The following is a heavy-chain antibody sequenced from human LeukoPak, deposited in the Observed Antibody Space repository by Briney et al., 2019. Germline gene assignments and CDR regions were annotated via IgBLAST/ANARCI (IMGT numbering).Heavy chain of an antibody. V-gene: IGHV3-23*01. D-gene: IGHD3-9*01. CDR2: ISGSGGSI. CDR1: GFTFSSYA. J-gene: IGHJ4*02. CDR3: AKDLTGYPKGGDY. Sequence: PGGSLRLSCAASGFTFSSYAMSWVRQAPGKGLEWVSAISGSGGSIYYADSVKGRFTISRDNSKNTLYLQMNSLRAEDTAVYYCAKDLTGYPKGGDYWGQGTLVTVSS.